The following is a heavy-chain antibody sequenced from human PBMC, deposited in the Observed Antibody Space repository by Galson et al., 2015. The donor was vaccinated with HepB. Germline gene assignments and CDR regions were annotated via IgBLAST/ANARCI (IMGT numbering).Heavy chain of an antibody. CDR3: ARGRRPLYCSGGSCYPGAFVI. CDR1: GGSFSGYY. CDR2: INHSGST. D-gene: IGHD2-15*01. J-gene: IGHJ3*02. Sequence: SETLSLTCAVYGGSFSGYYWSWIRQPPGKGLEWIGEINHSGSTNYNPSLKSRVTISVDTSKNQFSLKLSSVTAADTAVYYCARGRRPLYCSGGSCYPGAFVIWGQGTMVTVSS. V-gene: IGHV4-34*01.